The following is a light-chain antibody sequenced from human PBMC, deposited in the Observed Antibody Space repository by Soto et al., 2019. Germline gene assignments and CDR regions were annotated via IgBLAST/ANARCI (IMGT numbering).Light chain of an antibody. Sequence: EIVLTQSPGTLSLSPGERATLSCSASQSVSSSYLAWYQQKPGQAPRLLIYGASSRATGIPARFSGSGSGTDFTLTISRLEPEDFAVYYCQQYGSSPRTFGQGTKVDIK. CDR3: QQYGSSPRT. CDR1: QSVSSSY. V-gene: IGKV3-20*01. J-gene: IGKJ1*01. CDR2: GAS.